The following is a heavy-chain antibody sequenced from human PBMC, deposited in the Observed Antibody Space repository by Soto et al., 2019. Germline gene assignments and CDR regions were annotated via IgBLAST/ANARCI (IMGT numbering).Heavy chain of an antibody. D-gene: IGHD2-2*01. V-gene: IGHV1-69*13. CDR3: ASAFSGRGYCSSTSCQGLGAFDI. J-gene: IGHJ3*02. Sequence: ASVKVSCKASGGTFSSYAISWVRQAPGQGLEWMGGIIPIFGTANYAQKFQGRVTITADESTSTAYMELSSLRSEDTAVYYCASAFSGRGYCSSTSCQGLGAFDIWGQGTMVTVSS. CDR2: IIPIFGTA. CDR1: GGTFSSYA.